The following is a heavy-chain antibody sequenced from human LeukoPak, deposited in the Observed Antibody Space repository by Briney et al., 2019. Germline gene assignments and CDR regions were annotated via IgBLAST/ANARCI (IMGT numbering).Heavy chain of an antibody. D-gene: IGHD6-13*01. Sequence: ASVKVSCKASVYTFTRFYMHWVRQAPGHGLEWMGWINPYSGDTNYAQKFQGRVTMARDTPISTAYMELSRLRSDDTAVYYCARAQGVAAAGSEYDYSSMNVWGQGTPVTVSS. V-gene: IGHV1-2*02. J-gene: IGHJ6*02. CDR1: VYTFTRFY. CDR3: ARAQGVAAAGSEYDYSSMNV. CDR2: INPYSGDT.